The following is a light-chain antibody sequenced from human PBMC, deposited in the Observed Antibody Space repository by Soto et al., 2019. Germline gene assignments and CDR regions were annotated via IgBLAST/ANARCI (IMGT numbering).Light chain of an antibody. V-gene: IGKV2-30*01. Sequence: DVALTQSPLSLPVTLGRPASISWRSSQSLVYSDGNTYLTWFQQRPGQAPQLLIYWGSSRASGVPDRFSGSGSGTDFTLEISRVEAEDVGVFYCMQSLRSPLTFGGGTKVDI. CDR3: MQSLRSPLT. CDR1: QSLVYSDGNTY. J-gene: IGKJ4*01. CDR2: WGS.